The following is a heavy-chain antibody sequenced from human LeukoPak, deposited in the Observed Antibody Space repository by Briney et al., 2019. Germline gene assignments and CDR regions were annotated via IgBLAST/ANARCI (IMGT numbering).Heavy chain of an antibody. CDR2: IKEDGSEK. D-gene: IGHD2-15*01. V-gene: IGHV3-7*01. J-gene: IGHJ4*02. CDR1: GFTFSNYW. Sequence: PGGSLRLSCAASGFTFSNYWMSWVRQAPGKGLEWVANIKEDGSEKYYVDSVKGRVTISRDNAKNSLYVQMNSLRAEDTAVYYCASGGFGDFDYWGQGTLVTVSS. CDR3: ASGGFGDFDY.